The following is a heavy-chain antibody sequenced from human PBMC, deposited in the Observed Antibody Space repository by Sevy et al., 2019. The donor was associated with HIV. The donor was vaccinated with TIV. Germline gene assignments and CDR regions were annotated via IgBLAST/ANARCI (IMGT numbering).Heavy chain of an antibody. Sequence: GGSLRLSCAASGFTFNNYGMHWVRQAPGKGLEWVAVIWYDGSNKYYADSVKGRFTISRDNSKNMLYLQMNSLRAEDTAVYYCAKRGGQYDLGMDVWGQGTTVTVSS. CDR2: IWYDGSNK. D-gene: IGHD3-3*01. CDR1: GFTFNNYG. J-gene: IGHJ6*02. V-gene: IGHV3-33*06. CDR3: AKRGGQYDLGMDV.